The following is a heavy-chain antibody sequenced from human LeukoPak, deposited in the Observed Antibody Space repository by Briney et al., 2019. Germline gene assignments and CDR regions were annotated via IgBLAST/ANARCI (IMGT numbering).Heavy chain of an antibody. CDR3: ARGQLQYYYYIDV. J-gene: IGHJ6*03. CDR2: ITYDGSKK. CDR1: GFTFINHA. Sequence: TGGSLRLSCAASGFTFINHAMHWARRAQGKGLEGVAGITYDGSKKYYPDSVKGRCTISRDNSKKTLFLEMNSLIAEVTAVYYCARGQLQYYYYIDVWGKGTTVTVSS. D-gene: IGHD2-2*02. V-gene: IGHV3-30*04.